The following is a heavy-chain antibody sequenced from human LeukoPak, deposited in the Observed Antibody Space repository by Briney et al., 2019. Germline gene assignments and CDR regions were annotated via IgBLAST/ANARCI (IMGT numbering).Heavy chain of an antibody. V-gene: IGHV3-23*01. CDR3: ARGPSGYHNT. J-gene: IGHJ4*02. CDR2: VSGSGGST. CDR1: GFTFSSYA. D-gene: IGHD5-12*01. Sequence: GGSLRLSCAASGFTFSSYAMSWVRQAPGKGLEWVSAVSGSGGSTYYADSVKGRFTISRDNSKNTLYLQMNSLRAEDTAVYYCARGPSGYHNTGGQGTLVTVSS.